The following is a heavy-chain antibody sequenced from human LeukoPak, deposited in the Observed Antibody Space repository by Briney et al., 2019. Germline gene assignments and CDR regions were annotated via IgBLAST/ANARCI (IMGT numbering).Heavy chain of an antibody. CDR1: GFTVSSNY. CDR2: ISGSGGST. D-gene: IGHD3-3*01. J-gene: IGHJ6*02. Sequence: GGSLRLSCAASGFTVSSNYMSWVRQAPGKGLEWVSAISGSGGSTYYADSVKGRFTISRDNSKNTLYLQMNSLRAEDTAVYYCAKAHDFWSGYYYYYYYGMDVWGQGTTVTVSS. V-gene: IGHV3-23*01. CDR3: AKAHDFWSGYYYYYYYGMDV.